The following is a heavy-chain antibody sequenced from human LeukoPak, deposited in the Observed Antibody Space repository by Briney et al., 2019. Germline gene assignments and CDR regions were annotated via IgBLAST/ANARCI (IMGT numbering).Heavy chain of an antibody. CDR1: GGSISTSSYY. J-gene: IGHJ4*02. Sequence: SETLSLTCTVSGGSISTSSYYWSWIRQPPGKGLEWIGYIYYSGSTNYNPSLKSRVTMSIDTSKNQFSLKLSSVTAADTAVYYCARGTWDYYDSSGYYSYWGQGTLVTVSS. V-gene: IGHV4-61*01. D-gene: IGHD3-22*01. CDR3: ARGTWDYYDSSGYYSY. CDR2: IYYSGST.